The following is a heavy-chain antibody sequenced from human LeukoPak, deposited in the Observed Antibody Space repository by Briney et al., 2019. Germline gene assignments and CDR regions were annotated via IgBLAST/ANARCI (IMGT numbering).Heavy chain of an antibody. CDR2: INPNSGGT. D-gene: IGHD1-7*01. V-gene: IGHV1-2*02. CDR3: ARRRKNWNYWWFDP. CDR1: GYTFTGYY. J-gene: IGHJ5*02. Sequence: ASVKVSCKASGYTFTGYYMHWVRQAPGQGLEWMGWINPNSGGTNYAQKFQGRVTMTRDTSISTAYMELSRLRSDDTAVYYCARRRKNWNYWWFDPWGQGTLVTVSS.